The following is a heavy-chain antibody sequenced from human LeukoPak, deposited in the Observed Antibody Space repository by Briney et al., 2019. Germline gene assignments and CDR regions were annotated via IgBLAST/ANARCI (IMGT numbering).Heavy chain of an antibody. J-gene: IGHJ6*03. D-gene: IGHD3/OR15-3a*01. CDR3: ASGRPHYYYYYIDV. CDR2: IYYSGST. V-gene: IGHV4-31*03. CDR1: GGSISSGGYY. Sequence: PSETLSLTCTVSGGSISSGGYYWSWIRQHPGKGLEWIGYIYYSGSTYYNPSLKSRVTISVDTSKNQLSLKLSSVTAADTAVYYCASGRPHYYYYYIDVWGKGTTVTVSS.